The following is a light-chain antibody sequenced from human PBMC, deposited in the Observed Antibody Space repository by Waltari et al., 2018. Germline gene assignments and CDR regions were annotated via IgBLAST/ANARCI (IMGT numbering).Light chain of an antibody. Sequence: EIVLTQSPGTLSLSPGERATLSCRASQSVSSIYLAWYQQKPGQAPRVLIHGASNRATGIPDRFSGSGSGTDFTLTISRLEPEDFAVYYCQQYGSSPWTFGQRTKVEIK. CDR2: GAS. CDR3: QQYGSSPWT. CDR1: QSVSSIY. V-gene: IGKV3-20*01. J-gene: IGKJ1*01.